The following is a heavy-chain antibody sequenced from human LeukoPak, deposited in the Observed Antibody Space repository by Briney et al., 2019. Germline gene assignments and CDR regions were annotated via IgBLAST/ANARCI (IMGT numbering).Heavy chain of an antibody. CDR3: ARDPSYGDDAFDI. CDR2: IYYSGST. CDR1: GGSFSGYY. V-gene: IGHV4-59*01. Sequence: SETLSLTCAVYGGSFSGYYWSWLRQPPGKGLEGIGYIYYSGSTNYNPSLKSRVTISVDTSKNQFSLKLSSVTAADTAVYYCARDPSYGDDAFDIWGQGTMVTVSS. D-gene: IGHD4-17*01. J-gene: IGHJ3*02.